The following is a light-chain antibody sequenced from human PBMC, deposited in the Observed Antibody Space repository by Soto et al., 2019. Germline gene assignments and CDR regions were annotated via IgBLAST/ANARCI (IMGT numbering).Light chain of an antibody. CDR3: QQRFNWLSFT. Sequence: EIVLTQSPATLSLSPGERATLSCRASQSVSSYLAWYQQKPGQAPRLLIYDASNRATGIPARFSGSGSGTDFTLTISSLEPEDFAVYYCQQRFNWLSFTFGPGTKVDIK. CDR1: QSVSSY. J-gene: IGKJ3*01. CDR2: DAS. V-gene: IGKV3-11*01.